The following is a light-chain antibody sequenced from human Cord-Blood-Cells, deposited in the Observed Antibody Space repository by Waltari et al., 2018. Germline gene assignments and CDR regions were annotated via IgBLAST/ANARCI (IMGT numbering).Light chain of an antibody. CDR2: WAS. Sequence: DIVMTQSPDSLAVSLGERATINCKSSQSVLYSSNNKNYLAWYQQKPGQPPKLLIYWASTRQSGVPDRFRGSGSGTDFTLTTSSLQAEDVAVYYCQQYYSTPLLTFGGGTKVEIK. CDR3: QQYYSTPLLT. J-gene: IGKJ4*01. CDR1: QSVLYSSNNKNY. V-gene: IGKV4-1*01.